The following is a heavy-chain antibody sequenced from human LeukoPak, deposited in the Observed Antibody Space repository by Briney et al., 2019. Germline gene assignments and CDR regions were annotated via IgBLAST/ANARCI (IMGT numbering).Heavy chain of an antibody. CDR3: AREFGHNRWYFDY. J-gene: IGHJ4*02. CDR2: DGRTQ. D-gene: IGHD5-24*01. V-gene: IGHV3-30*03. Sequence: DGRTQLHSDSVKGRFTVSRDNSLNTLHLQMNSLKTEDTAVYYCAREFGHNRWYFDYWGQGALVTVSS.